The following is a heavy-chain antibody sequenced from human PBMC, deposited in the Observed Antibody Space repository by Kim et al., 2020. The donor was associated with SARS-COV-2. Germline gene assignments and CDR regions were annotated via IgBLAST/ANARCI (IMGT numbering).Heavy chain of an antibody. Sequence: GGSLRLSCAASGFTFSSYAMHWVRQAPGKGLEWVAVISYDGSNKYYADSVKGRFTISRDNSKNTLYLQMNSLRAEDTAVYYCASGAEGDDSGSYIWGQGTLVTVSS. CDR3: ASGAEGDDSGSYI. CDR2: ISYDGSNK. D-gene: IGHD1-26*01. V-gene: IGHV3-30-3*01. CDR1: GFTFSSYA. J-gene: IGHJ4*02.